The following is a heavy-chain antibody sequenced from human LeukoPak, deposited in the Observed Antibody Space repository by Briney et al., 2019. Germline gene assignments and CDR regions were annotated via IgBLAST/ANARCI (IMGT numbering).Heavy chain of an antibody. CDR2: ISYDGSNK. V-gene: IGHV3-30*03. J-gene: IGHJ4*02. CDR3: ATTRHYYDSSGFDY. Sequence: GRSLRLSCAASGFTFSSYGMHWVRQAPGKGLEWVAVISYDGSNKYYADSVKGRFTISRDNSKNTLYLQMNSLRAEDTAVYYCATTRHYYDSSGFDYWGQGTLVTVSS. D-gene: IGHD3-22*01. CDR1: GFTFSSYG.